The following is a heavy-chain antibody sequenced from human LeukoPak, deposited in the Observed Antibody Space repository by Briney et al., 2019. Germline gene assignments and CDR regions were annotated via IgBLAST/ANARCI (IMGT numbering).Heavy chain of an antibody. D-gene: IGHD1-26*01. CDR3: ARSWELPTYFDY. J-gene: IGHJ4*02. V-gene: IGHV3-64*01. Sequence: GGSLRLSCAASGFTFSSYAMHWVRQAPGKGLEYVSAISSNGGSTYYANSVKGRFTISRDNSKNTLHLQMGSLRAEDMAVYYCARSWELPTYFDYWGQGTLVTVSS. CDR2: ISSNGGST. CDR1: GFTFSSYA.